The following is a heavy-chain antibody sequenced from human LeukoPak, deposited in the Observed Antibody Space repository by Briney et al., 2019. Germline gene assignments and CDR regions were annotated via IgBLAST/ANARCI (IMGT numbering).Heavy chain of an antibody. V-gene: IGHV3-74*01. CDR3: ARDLRYSSSWCFDY. Sequence: GGSLRLSCAASGFTFSSYWMHWVRQAPGKGLVWVSRINSDGSSTRYADSVKGRFTIARDNARNTLYLQMNSLRAEDTAVYYCARDLRYSSSWCFDYWGQGTLVTVSA. J-gene: IGHJ4*02. D-gene: IGHD6-13*01. CDR2: INSDGSST. CDR1: GFTFSSYW.